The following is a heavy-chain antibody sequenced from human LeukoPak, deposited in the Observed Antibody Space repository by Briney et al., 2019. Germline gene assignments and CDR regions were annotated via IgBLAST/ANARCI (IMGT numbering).Heavy chain of an antibody. V-gene: IGHV3-30*18. Sequence: GGSLRLSCTASGFTFSSYGMHWVRQAPGKGLEWVAVISYDGSNKYYADPVKGRFTISRDNSKNTLYLQMNSLRAEDTAVYYCAKEGNGYDSHYYYYMDVWGKGTTVTVSS. CDR1: GFTFSSYG. D-gene: IGHD5-12*01. J-gene: IGHJ6*03. CDR2: ISYDGSNK. CDR3: AKEGNGYDSHYYYYMDV.